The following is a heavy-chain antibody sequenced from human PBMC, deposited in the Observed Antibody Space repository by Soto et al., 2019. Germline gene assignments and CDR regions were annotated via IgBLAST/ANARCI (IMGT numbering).Heavy chain of an antibody. Sequence: QVQLVESGGAVVQPGKSLRLSCAASGFTFSSYGMCWVRQAPGKGLEWVAAIAYEGSNKYHGDSVKGRFTISRDNSKNTLYLQMNSLRVEDTAVYYCAKDIVRYTYGACDYWGQGALVTVSS. J-gene: IGHJ4*02. CDR1: GFTFSSYG. V-gene: IGHV3-30*18. CDR2: IAYEGSNK. CDR3: AKDIVRYTYGACDY. D-gene: IGHD5-18*01.